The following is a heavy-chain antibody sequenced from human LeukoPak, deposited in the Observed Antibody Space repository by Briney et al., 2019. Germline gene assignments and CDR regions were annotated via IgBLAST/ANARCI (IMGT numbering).Heavy chain of an antibody. Sequence: GGSLRLSCEASGFTFSTYWMTWVRQAPGKGLEWVANIKQDGSEKSVVDSVEGRFTISRDNAKNSLYLQMNSLRAEDSAVYYCARGVQYYDFLTGYYPAPSYFDHWGQGALATVSS. CDR3: ARGVQYYDFLTGYYPAPSYFDH. CDR1: GFTFSTYW. J-gene: IGHJ4*02. D-gene: IGHD3-9*01. V-gene: IGHV3-7*01. CDR2: IKQDGSEK.